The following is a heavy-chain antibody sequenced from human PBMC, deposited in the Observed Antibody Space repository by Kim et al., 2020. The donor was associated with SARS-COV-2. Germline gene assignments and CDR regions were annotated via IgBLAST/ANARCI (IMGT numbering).Heavy chain of an antibody. CDR3: VRDFDF. Sequence: GGSLRLSCAASGFTFRTRWMSWFRQAPGKGLQWLANIKEDGSAKYYVDSVKGRFFISRDNAKNLLYLQMNSLTGDDTAVYYCVRDFDFWGQGVLVTVSS. V-gene: IGHV3-7*01. CDR2: IKEDGSAK. J-gene: IGHJ4*02. CDR1: GFTFRTRW.